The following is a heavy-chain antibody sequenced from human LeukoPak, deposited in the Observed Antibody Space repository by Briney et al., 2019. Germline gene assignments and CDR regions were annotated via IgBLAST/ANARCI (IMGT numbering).Heavy chain of an antibody. CDR2: IHPGDSDT. Sequence: GESLKISCKGSGYSFASYWIGWVRQMPGKGLEWMGIIHPGDSDTRYSPSFQGQVTISAEKSISTAYLQWSSLKASDTAMYYCARRGEGPIGGIGYWGQGTLLTVSS. CDR3: ARRGEGPIGGIGY. CDR1: GYSFASYW. D-gene: IGHD3-10*01. J-gene: IGHJ4*02. V-gene: IGHV5-51*01.